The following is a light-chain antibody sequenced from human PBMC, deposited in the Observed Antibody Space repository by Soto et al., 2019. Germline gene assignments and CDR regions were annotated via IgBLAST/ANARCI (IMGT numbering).Light chain of an antibody. V-gene: IGLV1-44*01. J-gene: IGLJ1*01. Sequence: SVLTQPPSASGTPGRRVVISCSGSSSNIGSHTVNWYQQLPGTAPKLLIYSNNHPPSGVPDRFSGSKSGTSASLAISVLQSDDEADYYCTAWDDSLNGYVFATGTKVTVL. CDR2: SNN. CDR3: TAWDDSLNGYV. CDR1: SSNIGSHT.